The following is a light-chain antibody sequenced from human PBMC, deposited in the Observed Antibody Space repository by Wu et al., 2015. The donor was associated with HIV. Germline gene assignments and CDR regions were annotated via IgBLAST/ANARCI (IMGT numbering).Light chain of an antibody. Sequence: AIRMTQSPSSLSASTGDRVTITCRASQSISSYLAWYQQKPGKAPKLLIYSASTLQSGVPSRFSDSGSGTDFTLTISCLQSEDFATYYCQQYYNLPPEFGQGTKVEIK. V-gene: IGKV1-8*01. CDR2: SAS. J-gene: IGKJ1*01. CDR1: QSISSY. CDR3: QQYYNLPPE.